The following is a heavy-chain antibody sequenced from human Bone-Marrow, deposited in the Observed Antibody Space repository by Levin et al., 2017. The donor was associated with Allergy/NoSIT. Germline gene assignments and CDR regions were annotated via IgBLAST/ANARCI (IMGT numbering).Heavy chain of an antibody. V-gene: IGHV5-51*01. D-gene: IGHD3-10*01. J-gene: IGHJ4*02. CDR2: IYPGDSDA. CDR3: ARKEAGYGSETIGY. Sequence: GESLKISCKASGYLFTDFWIGWVRQLPGKGLEWMGIIYPGDSDARYRPSFQGQVSISVDRSINTVYLQWNSLKASDTATYFCARKEAGYGSETIGYWGQGTRVTVSS. CDR1: GYLFTDFW.